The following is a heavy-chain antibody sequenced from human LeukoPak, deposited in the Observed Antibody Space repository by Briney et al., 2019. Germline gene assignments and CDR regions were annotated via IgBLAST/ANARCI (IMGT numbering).Heavy chain of an antibody. V-gene: IGHV1-3*01. J-gene: IGHJ3*02. CDR1: GYTFTTSFTTYY. Sequence: ASVKVSCKASGYTFTTSFTTYYMHWVRQAPGQRLEWMGWINAGNGNTKYSQKFQGRVTITRDTSASTAYMELSSLRSEDTAVYYCARGGGDYVWGSYRTPAFDIWGQGTMVTVSS. CDR3: ARGGGDYVWGSYRTPAFDI. D-gene: IGHD3-16*02. CDR2: INAGNGNT.